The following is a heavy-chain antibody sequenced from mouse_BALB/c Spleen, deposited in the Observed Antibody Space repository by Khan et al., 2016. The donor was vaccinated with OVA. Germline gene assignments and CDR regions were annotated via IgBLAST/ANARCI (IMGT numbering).Heavy chain of an antibody. CDR3: ARLEDI. D-gene: IGHD1-3*01. J-gene: IGHJ2*01. CDR1: GFSLTSYG. CDR2: IWVGGSL. Sequence: QVQLKESGPGLVAPSQSLSITCTVSGFSLTSYGVNWVRQPPGKGLEWLGVIWVGGSLNYNSAPMSRLSISKDNSKNQVFFKLNSVQTDDTTMYYCARLEDIWGQGTTLTVS. V-gene: IGHV2-9*02.